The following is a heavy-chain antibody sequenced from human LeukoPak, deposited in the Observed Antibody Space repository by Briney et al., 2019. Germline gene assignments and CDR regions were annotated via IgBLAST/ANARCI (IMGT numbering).Heavy chain of an antibody. CDR3: AKDIFESPIFVPPLYSSGSFDY. V-gene: IGHV1-18*01. CDR2: ISAYNGNT. J-gene: IGHJ4*02. Sequence: ASVKVSCKASGYTFTSYGISWVRQAPGQGLEWMGWISAYNGNTNYAQKLQGRVTMTTDTSTSTAYMELRSLRAEDTALYYCAKDIFESPIFVPPLYSSGSFDYWGQGTLVTVSS. CDR1: GYTFTSYG. D-gene: IGHD6-19*01.